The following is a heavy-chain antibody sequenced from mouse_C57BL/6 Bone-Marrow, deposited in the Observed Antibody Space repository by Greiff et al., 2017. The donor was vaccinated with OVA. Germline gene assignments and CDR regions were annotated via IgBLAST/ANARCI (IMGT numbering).Heavy chain of an antibody. Sequence: QVTLKESGPGILQSSQTLSLTCSFSGFSLSTSGMGVSWIRQPSGKGLEWLAHIYWDDDTRYHPSLTSRLTISKDTSRNQVFLKITSVDTADTATDYCARRAAGNYFYYFDYWGQGTTLTVSS. CDR3: ARRAAGNYFYYFDY. CDR2: IYWDDDT. J-gene: IGHJ2*01. D-gene: IGHD2-1*01. CDR1: GFSLSTSGMG. V-gene: IGHV8-12*01.